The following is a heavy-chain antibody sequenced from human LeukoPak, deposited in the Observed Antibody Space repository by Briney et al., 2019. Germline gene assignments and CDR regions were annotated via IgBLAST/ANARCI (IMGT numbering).Heavy chain of an antibody. V-gene: IGHV5-51*01. J-gene: IGHJ4*02. Sequence: GESLKISCKGSGYSFTSYWIGWVRQMPGKGLEWMGIIYPGDSDTRYSPSFQGQVTISADKSISTAYLQWSSLKASDTAMYYCARLSGQGRFGELLPVDYWGQGTLVTVSS. CDR3: ARLSGQGRFGELLPVDY. CDR1: GYSFTSYW. D-gene: IGHD3-10*01. CDR2: IYPGDSDT.